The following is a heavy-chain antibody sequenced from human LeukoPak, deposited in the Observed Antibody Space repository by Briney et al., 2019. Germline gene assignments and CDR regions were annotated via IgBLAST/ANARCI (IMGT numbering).Heavy chain of an antibody. CDR3: ARDYYDSSGFYYFDY. J-gene: IGHJ4*02. Sequence: ASVKVSCKVSGYTLTELSMHWVRQAPGKGLEWTGGFDPEDGETIYAQKFQGRVTMTEDTSTDTAYMELSSLRSEDTAVYYCARDYYDSSGFYYFDYWGQGTLVTVSS. D-gene: IGHD3-22*01. V-gene: IGHV1-24*01. CDR1: GYTLTELS. CDR2: FDPEDGET.